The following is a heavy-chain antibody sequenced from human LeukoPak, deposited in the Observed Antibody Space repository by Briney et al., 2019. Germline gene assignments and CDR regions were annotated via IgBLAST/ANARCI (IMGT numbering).Heavy chain of an antibody. D-gene: IGHD1-26*01. CDR1: GFTFSSYA. CDR3: AKASRGGVVGGKYYFDY. V-gene: IGHV3-23*01. Sequence: GGSLRLSCAASGFTFSSYAMSWVRQAPGKGLEWVSAISGSGGSTYYADSVKGRFTISRDNSKNTLYLQMNSLRAEDTAVYFCAKASRGGVVGGKYYFDYWGQGTLVTVSS. CDR2: ISGSGGST. J-gene: IGHJ4*02.